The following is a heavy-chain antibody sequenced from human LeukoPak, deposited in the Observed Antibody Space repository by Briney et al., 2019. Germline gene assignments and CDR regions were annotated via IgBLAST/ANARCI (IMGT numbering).Heavy chain of an antibody. J-gene: IGHJ4*02. CDR1: GFTLSNYW. Sequence: GGSLRLSCSASGFTLSNYWMTWVRQAPGKGLEWVANIKQDEGEKYYVDSVKGRFTISRDNAKNSLYLQMNGLRVEDTAVYYCATGWASHDYWGQGTLVTVSS. V-gene: IGHV3-7*01. CDR3: ATGWASHDY. CDR2: IKQDEGEK. D-gene: IGHD6-19*01.